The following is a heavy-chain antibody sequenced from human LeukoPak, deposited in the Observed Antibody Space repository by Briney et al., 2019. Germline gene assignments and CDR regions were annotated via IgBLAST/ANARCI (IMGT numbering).Heavy chain of an antibody. J-gene: IGHJ4*02. CDR1: GGSVNSDSHY. CDR2: VYYSGRT. D-gene: IGHD5-18*01. CDR3: ARRGYSYDSGFHYFDY. Sequence: PSETLSLTCTVSGGSVNSDSHYWTWIRQPPGKGLEWIGYVYYSGRTKSNPSLKSRVTISVDTSKNQFSLKLSSVTAADTAVYYCARRGYSYDSGFHYFDYWGQGTLVTVSS. V-gene: IGHV4-61*01.